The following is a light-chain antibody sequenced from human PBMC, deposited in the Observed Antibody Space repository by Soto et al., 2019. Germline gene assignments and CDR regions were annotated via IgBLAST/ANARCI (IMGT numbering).Light chain of an antibody. CDR1: QSVSSY. Sequence: EILLTQSPATLSLSPGARATLPCRASQSVSSYLAWYQQKPGQAPRLLIYDASNRATGIPARFSGSGSGTDFTLTISSLEPEDFAVYYGQQRSNWPPLTFGGGTKVDIK. CDR2: DAS. CDR3: QQRSNWPPLT. V-gene: IGKV3-11*01. J-gene: IGKJ4*01.